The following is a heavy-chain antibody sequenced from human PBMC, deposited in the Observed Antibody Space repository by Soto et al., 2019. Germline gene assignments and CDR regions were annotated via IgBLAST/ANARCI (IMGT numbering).Heavy chain of an antibody. CDR3: ARTYDNSGPNSGGYGFDI. CDR1: GGSISSGGYY. Sequence: SETLSLTCTVSGGSISSGGYYWTWIRQHPGKGLEWIGYIYYSGSTYYNPSLKSRVTISVDTSKNRFSLKLSSVTAADTAVYYCARTYDNSGPNSGGYGFDIWGQGTMVTVSS. J-gene: IGHJ3*02. CDR2: IYYSGST. D-gene: IGHD3-22*01. V-gene: IGHV4-31*03.